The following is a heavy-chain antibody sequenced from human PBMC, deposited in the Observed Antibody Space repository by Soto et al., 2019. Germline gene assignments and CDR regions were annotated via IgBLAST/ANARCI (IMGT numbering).Heavy chain of an antibody. J-gene: IGHJ3*02. CDR1: GGSISSYY. Sequence: SETLSLTCTVSGGSISSYYWSWIRQPPGKGLEWIGYIYYSGSTNYNPSLKSRVTISVDTSKNQFSLKLSSVTAADTAVYYCARGSKRGVGAFDIWGQGTMVTVSS. CDR2: IYYSGST. V-gene: IGHV4-59*01. CDR3: ARGSKRGVGAFDI. D-gene: IGHD1-26*01.